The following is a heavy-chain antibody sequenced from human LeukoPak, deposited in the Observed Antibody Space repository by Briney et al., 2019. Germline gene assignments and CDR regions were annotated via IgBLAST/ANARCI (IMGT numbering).Heavy chain of an antibody. Sequence: GGSLRLSCAASGFTFSSYAMSWVRLAPGKGLEWVSAISGSGGSTYYADSVKGLFTISRDNSKNTLYLQMNSLRAEDTAVYYCAKAKYYGSGSYYLTLIDYWGQGTLVTVSS. D-gene: IGHD3-10*01. CDR2: ISGSGGST. J-gene: IGHJ4*02. CDR3: AKAKYYGSGSYYLTLIDY. V-gene: IGHV3-23*01. CDR1: GFTFSSYA.